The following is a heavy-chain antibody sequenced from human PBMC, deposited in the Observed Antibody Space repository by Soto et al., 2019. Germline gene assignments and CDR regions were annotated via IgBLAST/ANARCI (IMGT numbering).Heavy chain of an antibody. V-gene: IGHV3-11*01. CDR3: ARGHYGLDV. J-gene: IGHJ6*02. CDR2: ISSDGGFT. CDR1: GFTFSASY. Sequence: QMPLVESGGGLVKPGGSLRLSCAASGFTFSASYMSWIRQAPGKGLEWVSYISSDGGFTYYADSVKGRFTISRDNAKNSLYLQMSSLRAEDTAMYHCARGHYGLDVWGQGTTVTVSS.